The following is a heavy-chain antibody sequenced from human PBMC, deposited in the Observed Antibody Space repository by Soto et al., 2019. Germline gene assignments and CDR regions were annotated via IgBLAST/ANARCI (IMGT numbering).Heavy chain of an antibody. D-gene: IGHD3-10*01. J-gene: IGHJ4*02. V-gene: IGHV3-23*01. Sequence: EVQLLESGGGLVQPGGSLRLSCAASGFTFSSYAMSWVRQAPGKGLEWVSAISGSGGSTYYADSVKGRFTISRDNSKNTLYLQMNSLSAEDTAVYYCAKDGLGFGEFPDSDYWGQGTLVTVSS. CDR1: GFTFSSYA. CDR3: AKDGLGFGEFPDSDY. CDR2: ISGSGGST.